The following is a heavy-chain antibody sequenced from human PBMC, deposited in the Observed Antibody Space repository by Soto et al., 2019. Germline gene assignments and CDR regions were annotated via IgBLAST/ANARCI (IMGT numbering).Heavy chain of an antibody. J-gene: IGHJ5*02. Sequence: PSETLSLTCTVSGGSIFSDDWTWIRQPPGKVLEWIGYISRVGSSRYAPSLKGRVTFSTDTSKNQVSLKLTYVTVADTAVYYCARGYWFDPWGPGTLVTVSS. CDR1: GGSIFSDD. V-gene: IGHV4-59*01. CDR2: ISRVGSS. CDR3: ARGYWFDP.